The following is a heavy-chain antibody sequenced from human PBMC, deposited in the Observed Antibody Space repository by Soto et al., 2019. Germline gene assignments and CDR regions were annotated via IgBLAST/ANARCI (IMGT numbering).Heavy chain of an antibody. V-gene: IGHV4-39*01. D-gene: IGHD5-18*01. CDR2: IYYSGST. J-gene: IGHJ6*03. CDR3: ARALWYPLYYYYYMDV. Sequence: SETLSLTCTVSGGSISSSSYYWGWIRQPPGKGLEWIGSIYYSGSTYYNPSLKSRVTISVDTSKNQFSLKLSSVTAADTAVYYCARALWYPLYYYYYMDVWGKGTTVTVSS. CDR1: GGSISSSSYY.